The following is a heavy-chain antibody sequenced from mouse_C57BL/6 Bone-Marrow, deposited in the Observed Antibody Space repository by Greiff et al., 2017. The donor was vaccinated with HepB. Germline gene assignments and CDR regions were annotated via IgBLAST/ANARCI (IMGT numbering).Heavy chain of an antibody. D-gene: IGHD1-1*01. CDR1: GFTFSSYA. CDR2: ISDGGSYT. Sequence: EVQRVESGGGLVKPGGSLKLSCAASGFTFSSYAMSWVRQTPEKRLEWVATISDGGSYTYYPDNVKGRFTISRDNAKNNLYLQMSHLKSEDTAMYYCARERIHYYGSSYWYFDVWGTGTTVTVSS. CDR3: ARERIHYYGSSYWYFDV. J-gene: IGHJ1*03. V-gene: IGHV5-4*01.